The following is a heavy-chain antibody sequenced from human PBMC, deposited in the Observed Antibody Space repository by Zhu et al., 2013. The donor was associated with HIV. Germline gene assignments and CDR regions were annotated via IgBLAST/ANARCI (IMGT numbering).Heavy chain of an antibody. CDR3: AREGGTGTLGMNYFDY. D-gene: IGHD1-1*01. V-gene: IGHV1-2*02. J-gene: IGHJ4*02. CDR1: GYTFSGYY. CDR2: INPNSGGT. Sequence: QVQLVQSGAEVKKPGASVKVSCKASGYTFSGYYMHWVRQAPGQGLEWMGWINPNSGGTNYAQKFQGRVTMTRDTSISTAYMELSRLRSDDTAVYYCAREGGTGTLGMNYFDYWGQGTLVTVSS.